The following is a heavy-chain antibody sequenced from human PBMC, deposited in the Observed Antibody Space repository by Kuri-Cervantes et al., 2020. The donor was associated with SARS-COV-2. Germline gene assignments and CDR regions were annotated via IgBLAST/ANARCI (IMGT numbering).Heavy chain of an antibody. D-gene: IGHD2-2*01. CDR2: ISYDGSNK. V-gene: IGHV3-30-3*01. CDR3: ARVVVVVPAAIAPADY. J-gene: IGHJ4*02. CDR1: GFTFSSYA. Sequence: GGSLRLSGAASGFTFSSYAMHWVRQAQGKGLEWVAVISYDGSNKYYADSVKGRFTISRDNSKNTLYLQMNSLKAEDTAVYYCARVVVVVPAAIAPADYWGQGTLVTVSS.